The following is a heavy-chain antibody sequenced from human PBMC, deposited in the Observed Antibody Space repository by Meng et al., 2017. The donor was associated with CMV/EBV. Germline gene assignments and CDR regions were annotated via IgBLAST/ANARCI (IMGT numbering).Heavy chain of an antibody. CDR3: ARLRSGSFRGWFDP. V-gene: IGHV4-34*01. CDR2: INHSGST. Sequence: QVQLTQWRSVLLKTSETLSLTGAVYGVSSRDYYWGWIRQPPGKGLEWIVEINHSGSTNYNPSLKSRVTISVDTSKNQFSLKLSSVTAADTAVYYCARLRSGSFRGWFDPWGQGTLVTVSS. D-gene: IGHD1-26*01. J-gene: IGHJ5*02. CDR1: GVSSRDYY.